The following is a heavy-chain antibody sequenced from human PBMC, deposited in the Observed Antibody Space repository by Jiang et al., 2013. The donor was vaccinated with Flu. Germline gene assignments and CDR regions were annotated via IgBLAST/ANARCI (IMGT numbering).Heavy chain of an antibody. D-gene: IGHD5-12*01. CDR2: INAGNGNT. J-gene: IGHJ4*02. Sequence: GAEVKKPGASVKVSCKASGYTFTSYAMHWVRQAPGQRLEWMGWINAGNGNTKYSQKFQGRVTITRDTSASTAYMELSSLRSEDTAVYYCARADTFYSGWSSGDYWGQGTLVTVSS. CDR3: ARADTFYSGWSSGDY. CDR1: GYTFTSYA. V-gene: IGHV1-3*01.